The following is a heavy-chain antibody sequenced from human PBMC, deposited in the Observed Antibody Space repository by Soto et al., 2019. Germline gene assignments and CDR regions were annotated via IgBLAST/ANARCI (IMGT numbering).Heavy chain of an antibody. CDR1: GYTFTGYY. CDR3: ARESRPDYYDSSGYYPALDAFDI. CDR2: INPNSGGT. J-gene: IGHJ3*02. V-gene: IGHV1-2*04. Sequence: ASVKVSCKASGYTFTGYYMHWVRQAPGQGLEWMGWINPNSGGTNYAQKFQGWVTMTRDTSISTAYMELSRLRSDDTAVYYCARESRPDYYDSSGYYPALDAFDIWGKGKMVT. D-gene: IGHD3-22*01.